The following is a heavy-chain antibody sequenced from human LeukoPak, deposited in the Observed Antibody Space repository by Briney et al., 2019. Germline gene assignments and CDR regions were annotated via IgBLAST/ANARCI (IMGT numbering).Heavy chain of an antibody. CDR3: ARARTGDYDYVWGTYRNDAFDI. CDR1: GGSISSSSYY. V-gene: IGHV4-39*07. D-gene: IGHD3-16*02. J-gene: IGHJ3*02. Sequence: PSETLSLTCTVSGGSISSSSYYWGWIRQPPGKGLDWIGSFYNGGTYYKPSLKSRVTISIDTSKNQFSLKLTSVTAADTALYYCARARTGDYDYVWGTYRNDAFDIWGQGTMVTVSS. CDR2: FYNGGT.